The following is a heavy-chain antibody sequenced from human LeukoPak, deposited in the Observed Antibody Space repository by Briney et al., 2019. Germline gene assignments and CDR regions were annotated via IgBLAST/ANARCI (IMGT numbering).Heavy chain of an antibody. CDR1: GFIFSFYC. V-gene: IGHV3-74*01. J-gene: IGHJ4*02. CDR2: ICPDGTGI. CDR3: VRDFRSADY. Sequence: GGSLRLSCAASGFIFSFYCMHWVRQAPGKGPMWVSRICPDGTGISYADSVKARFTTSRDNAKNTVYLQMNSLGGEDTAVYYCVRDFRSADYWGQGTLVTVSS.